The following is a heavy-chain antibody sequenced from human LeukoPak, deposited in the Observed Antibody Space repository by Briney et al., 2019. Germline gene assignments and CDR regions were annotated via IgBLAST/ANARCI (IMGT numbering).Heavy chain of an antibody. J-gene: IGHJ4*02. CDR1: GYSISSGYY. CDR2: IYYSGST. CDR3: ARICTNGVCYRGFDY. V-gene: IGHV4-38-2*01. D-gene: IGHD2-8*01. Sequence: KPSETLSLTCAVSGYSISSGYYWGWIRQPPGKGLEWIGSIYYSGSTYYNPSLKSRVTISVDTSKNQFSLKLSSVTAADTAVYYCARICTNGVCYRGFDYWGQGTLVTVSS.